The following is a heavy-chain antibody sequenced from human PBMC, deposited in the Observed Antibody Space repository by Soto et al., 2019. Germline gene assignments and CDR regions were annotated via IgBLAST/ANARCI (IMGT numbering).Heavy chain of an antibody. J-gene: IGHJ5*01. CDR1: GYTFTAYG. D-gene: IGHD2-2*01. Sequence: QVQLVQSGAEVKEPGASVKVSCKASGYTFTAYGIHWVRQTPGQRLEWMGWINAAVGNTKYSEKFQDRVTISRDTSASTTYMAVNSLRSEDTAVYYCARAGLYCSSTRCLRDISTWFDSWGQGTLVTVSS. CDR3: ARAGLYCSSTRCLRDISTWFDS. CDR2: INAAVGNT. V-gene: IGHV1-3*01.